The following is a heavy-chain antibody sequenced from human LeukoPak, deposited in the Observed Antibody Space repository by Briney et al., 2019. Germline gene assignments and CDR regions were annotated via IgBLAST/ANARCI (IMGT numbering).Heavy chain of an antibody. D-gene: IGHD1-7*01. V-gene: IGHV4-39*07. CDR3: ARVRTGTTFYYYYYMDV. CDR1: GGSISGGSYY. J-gene: IGHJ6*03. CDR2: IYYSGST. Sequence: PSETLSLTCTVSGGSISGGSYYWGWIRQPPGKGLEWIGSIYYSGSTYYNPSLKSRVTISVDTSKNQFSLKLSSVTAADTAVYYCARVRTGTTFYYYYYMDVWGKGTTVTVSS.